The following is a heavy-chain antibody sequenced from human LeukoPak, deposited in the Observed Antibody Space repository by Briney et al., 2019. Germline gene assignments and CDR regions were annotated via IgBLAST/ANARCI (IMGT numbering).Heavy chain of an antibody. V-gene: IGHV4-59*02. J-gene: IGHJ4*02. CDR3: VNGGSYLTK. Sequence: SETLSLTCTVSGGSVSSYWSWIRQSPGKGLEWIGYIYFTGTTNYNPSLKSRLTISIDTSRNQFSLKLSSGTAADTAIYYCVNGGSYLTKWGQGTLVTVSS. CDR1: GGSVSSY. CDR2: IYFTGTT. D-gene: IGHD3-10*01.